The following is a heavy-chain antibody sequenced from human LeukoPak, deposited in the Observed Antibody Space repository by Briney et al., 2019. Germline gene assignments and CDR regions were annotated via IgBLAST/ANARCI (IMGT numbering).Heavy chain of an antibody. CDR3: ARDGGGDGSDAFDI. CDR1: GFTFSSYS. V-gene: IGHV3-21*01. Sequence: PGGSLRLSCAASGFTFSSYSMNWARQAPGKGLEWVSSISSSSYIYYADSVKGRFTISRDNAKNSLYLQMNSLRAEDTAVYYCARDGGGDGSDAFDIWGQGTMVTVSS. D-gene: IGHD2-21*01. CDR2: ISSSSYI. J-gene: IGHJ3*02.